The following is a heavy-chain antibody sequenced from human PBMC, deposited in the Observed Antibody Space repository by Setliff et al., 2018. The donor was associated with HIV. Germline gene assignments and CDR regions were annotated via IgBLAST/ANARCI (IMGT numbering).Heavy chain of an antibody. CDR1: GGSISSHY. CDR3: ARLLNYYGNWFDP. J-gene: IGHJ5*02. CDR2: IYKTGST. Sequence: SETLSLTCTVSGGSISSHYWSWIRQPPGKGLEWIGSIYKTGSTSYNPSLKSRVTISVDTSKNQFSLKLSSVTAADTAVYYCARLLNYYGNWFDPWGQGTLVTVSS. V-gene: IGHV4-59*08. D-gene: IGHD3-10*01.